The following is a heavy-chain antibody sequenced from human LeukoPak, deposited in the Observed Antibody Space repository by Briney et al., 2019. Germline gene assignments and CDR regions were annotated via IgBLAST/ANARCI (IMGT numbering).Heavy chain of an antibody. V-gene: IGHV4-39*01. D-gene: IGHD3-3*01. CDR1: GGSISSSGYY. J-gene: IGHJ4*02. Sequence: SETLSLTCTVSGGSISSSGYYWGWIRQPPGKGLGWTASIYYSGSTYYNPSLKSRVTISVDTSKNQLSLKLSSLTAADTAVYYCASRSYYDFWSGYTNTFDYWGQGTLVTVSS. CDR3: ASRSYYDFWSGYTNTFDY. CDR2: IYYSGST.